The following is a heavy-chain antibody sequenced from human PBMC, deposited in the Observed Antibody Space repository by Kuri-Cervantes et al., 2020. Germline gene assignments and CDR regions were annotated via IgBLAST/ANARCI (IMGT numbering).Heavy chain of an antibody. CDR2: IRSKAYGGTT. CDR3: TTLTATTGGVDY. Sequence: GESLKISCTASGFTFGDYAMSWVRQAPGKGLEWVGFIRSKAYGGTTEYAASVKGRFTISRDDSKSIAYLQMNSLKTEDTAVYYCTTLTATTGGVDYWGQGTLVTVSS. D-gene: IGHD4-17*01. CDR1: GFTFGDYA. V-gene: IGHV3-49*04. J-gene: IGHJ4*02.